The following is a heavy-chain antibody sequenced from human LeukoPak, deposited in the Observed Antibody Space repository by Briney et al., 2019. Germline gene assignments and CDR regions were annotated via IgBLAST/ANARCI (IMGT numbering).Heavy chain of an antibody. Sequence: ASVKVSCKTSGYPFTTWEINWVRQAAGQGLEWMGWVHPNSGNTAYAQKFQGRVTMTRDTSISTAYMELSGLSFDDTAVYFCARGPRNDPWDQRTLVTVSS. J-gene: IGHJ5*02. CDR2: VHPNSGNT. V-gene: IGHV1-8*01. D-gene: IGHD1-14*01. CDR3: ARGPRNDP. CDR1: GYPFTTWE.